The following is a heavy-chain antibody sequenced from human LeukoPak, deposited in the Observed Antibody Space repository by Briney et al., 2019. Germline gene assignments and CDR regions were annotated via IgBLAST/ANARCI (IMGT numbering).Heavy chain of an antibody. Sequence: GGSLRLSCAASGFTFGSYAMSWVRQAPGKGLEWVSGISTSGGSSSYADSVKGRFTISRDNAKNSLYLQMNSLRAEDTAVYYCARAPTGYSYDEFDPWGQGTLVTVSS. CDR2: ISTSGGSS. CDR3: ARAPTGYSYDEFDP. J-gene: IGHJ5*02. V-gene: IGHV3-23*01. CDR1: GFTFGSYA. D-gene: IGHD5-18*01.